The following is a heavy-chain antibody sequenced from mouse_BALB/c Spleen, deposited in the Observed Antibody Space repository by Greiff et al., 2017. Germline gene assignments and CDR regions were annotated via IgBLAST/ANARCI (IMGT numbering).Heavy chain of an antibody. J-gene: IGHJ4*01. CDR3: AREKGGYGAMDY. D-gene: IGHD2-2*01. CDR2: IYPGSGNT. Sequence: VKLMESGAELARPGASVKLSCKASGYTFTDYYINWVKQRTGQGLEWIGEIYPGSGNTYYNEKFKGKATLTADKSSSTAYMQLSSLTSEDSAVYFCAREKGGYGAMDYWGQGTSVTVSS. V-gene: IGHV1-77*01. CDR1: GYTFTDYY.